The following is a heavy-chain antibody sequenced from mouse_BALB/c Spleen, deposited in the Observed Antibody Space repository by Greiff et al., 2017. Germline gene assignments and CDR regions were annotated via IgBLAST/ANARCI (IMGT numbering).Heavy chain of an antibody. J-gene: IGHJ4*01. CDR1: GFTFSSFG. D-gene: IGHD2-14*01. CDR2: ISSGSSTI. CDR3: AGYYYYAMDY. Sequence: EVKVVESGGGLVQPGGSRKLSCAASGFTFSSFGMHWVRQAPEKGLEWVAYISSGSSTIYYADTVKGRFTISRDNPKNTLFLQMTSLRSEDTAMYYCAGYYYYAMDYWGQGTSVTVSS. V-gene: IGHV5-17*02.